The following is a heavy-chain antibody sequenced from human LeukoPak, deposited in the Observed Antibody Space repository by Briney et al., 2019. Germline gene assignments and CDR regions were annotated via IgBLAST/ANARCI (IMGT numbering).Heavy chain of an antibody. CDR3: ARSIAVAGIEYYYDSSADY. Sequence: GGSLRLSCAASGLTFSSYAMSWVRQAPGKGLEWVSAISGSGGSTYYADSVKGRFTISRDNSKNTLYLQMNSLRAEDTAVYYCARSIAVAGIEYYYDSSADYWGQGTLVTVSS. CDR2: ISGSGGST. D-gene: IGHD3-22*01. CDR1: GLTFSSYA. J-gene: IGHJ4*02. V-gene: IGHV3-23*01.